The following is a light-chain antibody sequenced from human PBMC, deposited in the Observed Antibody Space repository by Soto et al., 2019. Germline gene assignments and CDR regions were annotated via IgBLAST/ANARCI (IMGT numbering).Light chain of an antibody. Sequence: SALTQPASASGSPGQSITISCTGTSSDVGGYNYVSWYQHHPGKAPKLMIYDVSNRPSGASNRFSGSKSGNTASLIISGLQAEDEADYYCSSYTSSSTLSTYVFGTGTKVTVL. CDR2: DVS. V-gene: IGLV2-14*03. CDR1: SSDVGGYNY. CDR3: SSYTSSSTLSTYV. J-gene: IGLJ1*01.